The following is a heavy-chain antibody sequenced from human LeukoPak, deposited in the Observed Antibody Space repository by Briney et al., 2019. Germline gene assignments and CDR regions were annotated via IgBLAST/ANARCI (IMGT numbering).Heavy chain of an antibody. D-gene: IGHD6-19*01. CDR2: INPNSGGT. Sequence: GASVKVSCTASGYTFTVYYMHWVRQAPGQGLEWMGWINPNSGGTNYAQKFQGRVTMTRDTSISTAYMELSRLRSDDTAVYYCARDRAGSSYSSGWYRKFDYWGQGTLVTVSS. J-gene: IGHJ4*02. V-gene: IGHV1-2*02. CDR1: GYTFTVYY. CDR3: ARDRAGSSYSSGWYRKFDY.